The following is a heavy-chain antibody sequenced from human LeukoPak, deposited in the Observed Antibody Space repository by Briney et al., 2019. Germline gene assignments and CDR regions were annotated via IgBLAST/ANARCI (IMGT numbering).Heavy chain of an antibody. D-gene: IGHD6-13*01. J-gene: IGHJ6*02. CDR1: GFTFSSYA. CDR3: AKDIGQIAAAGKSYYYYGMDV. V-gene: IGHV3-23*01. CDR2: ISGSGGST. Sequence: GGSLRPSCAASGFTFSSYAMSWVRQAPGKGLEWVSAISGSGGSTYCADSVKGRFTISRDNSKNTLYLQMNSLRAEDTAVYYCAKDIGQIAAAGKSYYYYGMDVWGQGTTVTVSS.